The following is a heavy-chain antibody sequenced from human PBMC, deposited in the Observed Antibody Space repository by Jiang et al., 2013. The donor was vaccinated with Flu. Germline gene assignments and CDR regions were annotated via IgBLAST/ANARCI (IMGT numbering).Heavy chain of an antibody. CDR1: GGSISSSSYY. CDR2: IYYSGST. V-gene: IGHV4-39*01. CDR3: ARHTPTSYYLVYFDY. J-gene: IGHJ4*02. D-gene: IGHD3-10*01. Sequence: LLKPSETLSLTCTVSGGSISSSSYYWGWIRQPPGKGLEWIGSIYYSGSTYYNPSLKSRVTISVDTSKNQFSLKLSSVTAADTAVYYCARHTPTSYYLVYFDYWGQGTLVTVSS.